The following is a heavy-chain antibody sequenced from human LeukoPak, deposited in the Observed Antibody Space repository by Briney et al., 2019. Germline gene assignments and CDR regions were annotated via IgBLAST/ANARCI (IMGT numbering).Heavy chain of an antibody. CDR2: ISSSGSTI. D-gene: IGHD3-3*01. CDR3: ARVNDFWSGYSPDY. V-gene: IGHV3-11*01. Sequence: GGSLRLSCAASGFTFSDYYMSWIRQAPGKGLEWVSYISSSGSTIYYADSVKGRFTVSRDNAKNSLSLQMNSLRAEDTAVYYCARVNDFWSGYSPDYWGQGTLVTVSS. J-gene: IGHJ4*02. CDR1: GFTFSDYY.